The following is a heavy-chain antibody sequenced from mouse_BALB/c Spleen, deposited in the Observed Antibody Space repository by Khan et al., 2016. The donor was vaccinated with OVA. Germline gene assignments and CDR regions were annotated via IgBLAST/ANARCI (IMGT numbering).Heavy chain of an antibody. J-gene: IGHJ2*01. CDR1: GYTFTDYS. V-gene: IGHV9-2-1*01. D-gene: IGHD1-2*01. CDR2: INTETGEP. Sequence: QIQLVQSGPELKKPGETVKISCKASGYTFTDYSMHWVKQAPGKGLKWMGWINTETGEPTYADDFKGRFAFSLETSASTAYLQINNLKNEDTATXFCASSLLRDFDYWGQGTTLTVSS. CDR3: ASSLLRDFDY.